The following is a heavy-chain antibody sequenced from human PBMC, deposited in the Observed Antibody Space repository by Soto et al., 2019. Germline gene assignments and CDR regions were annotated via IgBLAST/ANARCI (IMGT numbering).Heavy chain of an antibody. CDR1: FTFSTYT. CDR2: ISSGSSYI. Sequence: FTFSTYTMSWVRQAPGKGLEWVSSISSGSSYIYYADSGKGRFTISRDSAQNSLSLQMNSLRADDTAVYYCARTGAEYQLLYWFDPWGQGTLVTVSS. D-gene: IGHD2-2*02. V-gene: IGHV3-21*01. CDR3: ARTGAEYQLLYWFDP. J-gene: IGHJ5*02.